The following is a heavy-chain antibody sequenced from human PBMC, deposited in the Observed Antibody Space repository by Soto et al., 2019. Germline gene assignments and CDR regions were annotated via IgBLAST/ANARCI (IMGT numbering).Heavy chain of an antibody. J-gene: IGHJ4*02. CDR3: AKARYYDSTGYLNYFDY. D-gene: IGHD3-22*01. Sequence: EVQLLESGGGLVQPGGSLRLSCAASGFTFSNYAMSWVRQAPGKGLEWVSSITGSGDYTYYADSVKGRFTISRDNSKNTLYLQMNSLRAEDTAVYYCAKARYYDSTGYLNYFDYWGQGTLVTVSS. CDR1: GFTFSNYA. V-gene: IGHV3-23*01. CDR2: ITGSGDYT.